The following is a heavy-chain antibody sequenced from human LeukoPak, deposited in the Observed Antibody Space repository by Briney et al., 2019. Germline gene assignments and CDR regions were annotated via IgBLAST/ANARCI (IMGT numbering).Heavy chain of an antibody. J-gene: IGHJ4*02. CDR1: GFTFSSYA. D-gene: IGHD3-22*01. Sequence: GGSLRLSCAASGFTFSSYAMHWVRQAPGKGLEYVSAISSNGGSTYYANSVKGRFTISRDNSKNTLHLQMGSLRAEDMAVYYCPRVSSGYFDYWGQGTLVTVSS. CDR3: PRVSSGYFDY. V-gene: IGHV3-64*01. CDR2: ISSNGGST.